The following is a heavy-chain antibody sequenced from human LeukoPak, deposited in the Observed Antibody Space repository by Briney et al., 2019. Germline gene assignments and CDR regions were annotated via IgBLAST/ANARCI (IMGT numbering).Heavy chain of an antibody. CDR1: GFTFSTYS. CDR3: AKRSMLSSSWTPLDH. V-gene: IGHV3-23*01. CDR2: ISGSGGST. Sequence: GGSLRLSCAASGFTFSTYSMIWVRQAPGKGLQWVSAISGSGGSTYYADSVKGRFTISRDNSKNTLYLQMNSLGAEDTAVYYCAKRSMLSSSWTPLDHWGQGALVTVSS. D-gene: IGHD6-13*01. J-gene: IGHJ4*02.